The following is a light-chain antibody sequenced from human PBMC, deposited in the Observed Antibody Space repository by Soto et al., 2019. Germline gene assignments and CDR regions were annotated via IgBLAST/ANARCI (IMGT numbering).Light chain of an antibody. Sequence: EIVLTQSPATLSLSPGERATLSCGASQSVSSSYLAWYQHKPGLAPRLLIYDASSRATGIPDRFSGSGSGTDFTLTISRLEPEDFAVYYCQQYRSAPLTFGPGTKVDIK. CDR1: QSVSSSY. V-gene: IGKV3D-20*01. CDR2: DAS. CDR3: QQYRSAPLT. J-gene: IGKJ3*01.